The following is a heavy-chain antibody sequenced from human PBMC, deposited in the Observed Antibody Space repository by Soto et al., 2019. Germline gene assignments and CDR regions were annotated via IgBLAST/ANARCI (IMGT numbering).Heavy chain of an antibody. J-gene: IGHJ6*03. V-gene: IGHV1-3*01. CDR1: GYTFTSYA. CDR2: INAGNGNT. CDR3: ARGIRFLEWLFQSYYYYYYMDV. D-gene: IGHD3-3*01. Sequence: ASVKVSCKASGYTFTSYAMHWVRQAPGQRLEWMGWINAGNGNTKYSQKFQGRATITRDTSTSTAYMELSSLRSEDTAVYYCARGIRFLEWLFQSYYYYYYMDVWGKGTTVTVSS.